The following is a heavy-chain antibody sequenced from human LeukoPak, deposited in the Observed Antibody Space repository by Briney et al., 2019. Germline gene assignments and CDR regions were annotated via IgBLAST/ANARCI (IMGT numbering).Heavy chain of an antibody. CDR3: ARREVSGVFDP. D-gene: IGHD3-16*02. V-gene: IGHV1-18*01. Sequence: ASVKVSCKASGYTFTSYGISWVRQAPGQGLEWMGWISAYNGNTNYAQKLQGRVTMTTDTSTSKAYLKLRSLRSDDTAVYYCARREVSGVFDPWGQGTLVTVSS. J-gene: IGHJ5*02. CDR2: ISAYNGNT. CDR1: GYTFTSYG.